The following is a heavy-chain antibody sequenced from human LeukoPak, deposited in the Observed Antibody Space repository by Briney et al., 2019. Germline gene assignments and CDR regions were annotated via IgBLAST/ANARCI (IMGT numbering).Heavy chain of an antibody. CDR3: ARHQYSSSTFGY. CDR2: IYYSGST. V-gene: IGHV4-59*01. CDR1: GGSISSYY. Sequence: TSETLSLTCTVSGGSISSYYWSWIRQPPGKGLEWIGYIYYSGSTNYNPSLKSRVTISVDTSKNQFSLKLSSVTAADTAVYYCARHQYSSSTFGYWGQGTLVTVSS. J-gene: IGHJ4*02. D-gene: IGHD6-6*01.